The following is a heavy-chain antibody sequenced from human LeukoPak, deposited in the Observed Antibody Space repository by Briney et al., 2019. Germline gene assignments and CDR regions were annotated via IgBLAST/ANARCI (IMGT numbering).Heavy chain of an antibody. J-gene: IGHJ6*03. CDR3: ARHDDSSGYYPPHYYYYYMDV. D-gene: IGHD3-22*01. CDR2: IYHSGST. Sequence: SETLSLTCAVSGYSISSGYYWGWIRQPPGKGLEWIGSIYHSGSTYYNPSVKSRVTISVDTSKNRFSSKLSSVTAADTALYYCARHDDSSGYYPPHYYYYYMDVWGKGTTVTVSS. V-gene: IGHV4-38-2*01. CDR1: GYSISSGYY.